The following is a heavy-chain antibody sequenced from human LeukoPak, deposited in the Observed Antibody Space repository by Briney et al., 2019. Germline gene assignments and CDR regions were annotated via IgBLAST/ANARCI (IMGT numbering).Heavy chain of an antibody. Sequence: SQTLSLTCAISGDSVSSNSAAWNWIRQSPSRGLEWLGRTYYRSKWYNDYAVSVKSRITINPDTSKNQFSLQLNSVTPEDTAVYYCARGANVRVQLERPSPYYYYYGMDVWGQGTTVTVSS. CDR3: ARGANVRVQLERPSPYYYYYGMDV. CDR1: GDSVSSNSAA. D-gene: IGHD1-1*01. V-gene: IGHV6-1*01. J-gene: IGHJ6*02. CDR2: TYYRSKWYN.